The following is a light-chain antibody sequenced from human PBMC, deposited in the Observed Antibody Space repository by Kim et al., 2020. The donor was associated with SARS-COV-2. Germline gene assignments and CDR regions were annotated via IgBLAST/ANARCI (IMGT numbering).Light chain of an antibody. Sequence: PGERATLSCRASQGVDNHLAWYQQKPGQAPRLLVYDAFNRATGILARFSGSVSGTDFTLTISSLEPEDCAVYYCQKRTNWLDTFGQGTKLEI. CDR3: QKRTNWLDT. J-gene: IGKJ2*01. V-gene: IGKV3-11*01. CDR2: DAF. CDR1: QGVDNH.